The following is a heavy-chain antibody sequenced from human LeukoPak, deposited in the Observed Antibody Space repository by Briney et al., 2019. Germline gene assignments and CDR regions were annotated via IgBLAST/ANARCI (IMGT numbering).Heavy chain of an antibody. CDR1: GFTFDDYG. V-gene: IGHV3-20*04. CDR3: ARETCSGASCYFHY. Sequence: PGGSLRLSCAASGFTFDDYGMSWVRQAPGKGLEWVSSINWNGGSIGYADSVKGRFTISRDNAKNSLYLQMNSLRAEDTAPYYCARETCSGASCYFHYWGQGTLVTVSS. J-gene: IGHJ4*02. D-gene: IGHD2-15*01. CDR2: INWNGGSI.